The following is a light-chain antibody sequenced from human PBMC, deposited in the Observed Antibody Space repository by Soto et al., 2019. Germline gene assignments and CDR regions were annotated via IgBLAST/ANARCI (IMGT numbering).Light chain of an antibody. Sequence: DIQMTQSPSTLSASVVDIVTITCLASQSISSWLAWYQQKPGKAPKLLIYDASSLESGVPSRFSGSGSGTEFTLTISSLQPDDFATYYCQQYNSYSITFGQGTRLEIK. CDR3: QQYNSYSIT. V-gene: IGKV1-5*01. CDR1: QSISSW. J-gene: IGKJ5*01. CDR2: DAS.